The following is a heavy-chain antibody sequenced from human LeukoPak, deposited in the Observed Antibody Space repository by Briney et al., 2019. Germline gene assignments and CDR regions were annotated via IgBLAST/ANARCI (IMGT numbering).Heavy chain of an antibody. CDR2: INPDGSNM. D-gene: IGHD3-3*01. V-gene: IGHV3-7*01. Sequence: GALRLSCAASGFSFSSYWMSWVRQAPGKGLEWVANINPDGSNMLYVDSVKGRFTISGDNAKNSLYLQMNNLRAEDTAVYFCVSGFLQWLYWGQGTLVTVSS. CDR1: GFSFSSYW. J-gene: IGHJ4*02. CDR3: VSGFLQWLY.